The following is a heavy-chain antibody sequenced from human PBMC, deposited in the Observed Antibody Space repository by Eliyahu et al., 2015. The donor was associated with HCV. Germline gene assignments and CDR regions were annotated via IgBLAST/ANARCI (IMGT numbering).Heavy chain of an antibody. V-gene: IGHV1-46*01. Sequence: QVQLVQSGAXVKKPGASVKVSCXASGXTXTSYYMHWVRXAPGQGLEWMGIINPSGGSTSYAQKFQGRVTMTRDTSTSTVYMELSSLRSEDTAVYYCARGIAAAGTLFDYWGQGTLVTVSS. J-gene: IGHJ4*02. CDR1: GXTXTSYY. CDR3: ARGIAAAGTLFDY. D-gene: IGHD6-13*01. CDR2: INPSGGST.